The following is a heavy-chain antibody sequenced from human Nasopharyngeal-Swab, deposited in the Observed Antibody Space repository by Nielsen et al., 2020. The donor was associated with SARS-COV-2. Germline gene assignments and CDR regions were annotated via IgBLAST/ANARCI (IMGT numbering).Heavy chain of an antibody. V-gene: IGHV3-74*01. Sequence: GGSLRLSCAASGFTFSSYWMHWVRQAPGKGLVWVSRINSDGSSTSYADSVKGRFTISRHNSKNTLYLQMSSLRAEDTAVYYCARGGNDYGDYDAFDIWGQGTMVTVSS. CDR3: ARGGNDYGDYDAFDI. J-gene: IGHJ3*02. CDR1: GFTFSSYW. CDR2: INSDGSST. D-gene: IGHD4-17*01.